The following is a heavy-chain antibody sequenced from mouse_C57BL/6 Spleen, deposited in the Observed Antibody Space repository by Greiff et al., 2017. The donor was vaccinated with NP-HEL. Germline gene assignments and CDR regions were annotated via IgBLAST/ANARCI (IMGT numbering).Heavy chain of an antibody. D-gene: IGHD2-1*01. V-gene: IGHV3-6*01. CDR1: GYSITSGYY. CDR2: ISYDGSN. Sequence: VQLQQSGPGLVKPSQSLSLTCSVTGYSITSGYYWNWIRQFPGNKLEWMGYISYDGSNNYNPSLKNRISITRDTSKNQFFLKLNSVTTEDTATYYCALYGNYDAYWGQGTLVTVSA. J-gene: IGHJ3*01. CDR3: ALYGNYDAY.